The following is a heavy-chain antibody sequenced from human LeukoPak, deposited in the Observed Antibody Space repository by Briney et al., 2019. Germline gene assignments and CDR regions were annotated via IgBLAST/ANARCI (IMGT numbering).Heavy chain of an antibody. CDR3: ARGQYSSSWRPDAFDI. CDR1: GYTFTGYY. Sequence: ASVKVSCKTSGYTFTGYYMHWVRQAPGQGLEWMGWISAYNGNTNYAQKLQGRVTMTTDTSTSTAYMELRSLRSDDTAVYYCARGQYSSSWRPDAFDIWGQGTMVTVSS. J-gene: IGHJ3*02. V-gene: IGHV1-18*04. CDR2: ISAYNGNT. D-gene: IGHD6-13*01.